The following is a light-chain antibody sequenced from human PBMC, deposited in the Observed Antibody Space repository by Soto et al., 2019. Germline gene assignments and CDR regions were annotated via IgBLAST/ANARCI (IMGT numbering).Light chain of an antibody. CDR3: GSYTTSNTMI. CDR2: DVS. CDR1: SRDVGAYNY. Sequence: QSALTQPASVSGSPGQSITISCAGTSRDVGAYNYVSWFQQHPGKVPKLIIYDVSDRPSGVSDRFSGSKSGNTASLTISGLQAEDEADYYCGSYTTSNTMIFGGGTKLTVL. J-gene: IGLJ2*01. V-gene: IGLV2-14*01.